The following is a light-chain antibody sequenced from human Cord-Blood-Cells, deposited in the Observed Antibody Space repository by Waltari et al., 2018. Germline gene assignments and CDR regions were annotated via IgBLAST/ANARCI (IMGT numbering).Light chain of an antibody. CDR2: DVS. V-gene: IGLV2-11*01. Sequence: QSALTQPRSVSGSPGQSVTISCTGTSSDVGGYNYVSWYQQHPGQAPKLMIYDVSKRPSGVPDRVSGSKSGNTASLTISGLQAEDEADYYCCSYAGRYTRVFGGGTKLTVL. CDR1: SSDVGGYNY. J-gene: IGLJ3*02. CDR3: CSYAGRYTRV.